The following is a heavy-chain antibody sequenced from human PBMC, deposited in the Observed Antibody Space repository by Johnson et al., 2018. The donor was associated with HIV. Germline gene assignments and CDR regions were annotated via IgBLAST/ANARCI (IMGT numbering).Heavy chain of an antibody. CDR2: IYTDGSRT. Sequence: EQLVESGGGLVQPGRSLRLSCVTSGFTFSSMHWVRQVPGKRPVWVARIYTDGSRTTYADSVRGRFTISRDNAKYTVDLQMNSLRVEDTAVYYCARDRMRGATKDAFDIWGQGTMVTVSS. D-gene: IGHD1-26*01. CDR1: GFTFSS. CDR3: ARDRMRGATKDAFDI. V-gene: IGHV3-74*03. J-gene: IGHJ3*02.